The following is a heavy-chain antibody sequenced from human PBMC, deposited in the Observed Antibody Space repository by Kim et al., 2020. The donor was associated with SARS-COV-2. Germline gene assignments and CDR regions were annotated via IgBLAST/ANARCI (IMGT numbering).Heavy chain of an antibody. V-gene: IGHV3-30*02. CDR3: AKGVWGKGAFDI. Sequence: YHADSVKGRFTISRDNSKNTLYLQMNSLRAEDTAVYYCAKGVWGKGAFDIWGQGTMVTVSS. D-gene: IGHD7-27*01. J-gene: IGHJ3*02.